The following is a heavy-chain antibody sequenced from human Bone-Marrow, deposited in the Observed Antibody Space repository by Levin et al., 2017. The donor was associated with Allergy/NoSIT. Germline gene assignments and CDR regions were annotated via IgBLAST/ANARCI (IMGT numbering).Heavy chain of an antibody. Sequence: PGGSLRLSCEGSGFTFGDYYVTWIRQAPGKGLEWVAYISRGSRFSNYADSVKGRFTISRDNPKNSLHLQMDSLRAEDTAMYYCARQRGAEGSDGWFPSLDALDMWGQGTMVTVSS. CDR3: ARQRGAEGSDGWFPSLDALDM. J-gene: IGHJ3*02. CDR2: ISRGSRFS. D-gene: IGHD6-19*01. CDR1: GFTFGDYY. V-gene: IGHV3-11*03.